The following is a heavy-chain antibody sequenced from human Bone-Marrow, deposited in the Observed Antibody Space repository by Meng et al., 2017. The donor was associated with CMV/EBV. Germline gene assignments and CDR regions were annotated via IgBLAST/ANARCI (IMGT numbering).Heavy chain of an antibody. CDR2: ISYDGRKI. D-gene: IGHD1-26*01. J-gene: IGHJ3*02. CDR1: GFTFSSHW. Sequence: GGSLRLSCAASGFTFSSHWMTWVRQAPGKGLEWLAFISYDGRKIYYSDSVKGRFTISRDNSTNSLYLQMNSLRAEDTALYYCARAVGPTIVDALDILGQGTLVTVSS. V-gene: IGHV3-30*03. CDR3: ARAVGPTIVDALDI.